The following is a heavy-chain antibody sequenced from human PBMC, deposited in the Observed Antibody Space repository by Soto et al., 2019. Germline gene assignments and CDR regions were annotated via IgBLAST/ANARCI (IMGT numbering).Heavy chain of an antibody. CDR2: IYPGDSDT. V-gene: IGHV5-51*01. D-gene: IGHD3-9*01. CDR1: GYSFSSYW. CDR3: ARNYDILTGYLWFDP. J-gene: IGHJ5*02. Sequence: PGESLKISCKGSGYSFSSYWSGWVRQLPGKGLEWMGIIYPGDSDTRYSPSFQGQVTISADKSISTAYLQWSSLKASDTAMYYCARNYDILTGYLWFDPWGQGTLVTVSS.